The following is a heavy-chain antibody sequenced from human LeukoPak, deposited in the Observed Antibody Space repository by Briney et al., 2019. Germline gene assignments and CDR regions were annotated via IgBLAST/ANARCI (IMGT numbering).Heavy chain of an antibody. D-gene: IGHD6-19*01. CDR3: ARVGDQWRVPGNWYFDL. Sequence: SETLSLTCTVSGGSISSSSYYWGWIRQPPGKGLEWIGSIYYSGSTYYNPSLKSRVTISVDTSKNQFSLKLSSVTAADTAVYYCARVGDQWRVPGNWYFDLWGRGTLVTVSS. V-gene: IGHV4-39*07. CDR2: IYYSGST. CDR1: GGSISSSSYY. J-gene: IGHJ2*01.